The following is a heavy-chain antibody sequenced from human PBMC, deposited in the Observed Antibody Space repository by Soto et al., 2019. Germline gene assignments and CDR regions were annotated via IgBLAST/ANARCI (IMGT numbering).Heavy chain of an antibody. CDR3: AKSNGEQWLVRRYFDY. Sequence: EVQLLESGGGLVQPGGSLRLSCAASGFTFSSYAMSWVRQAPGKGLEWVSAISGSGGSTYYADSAKGRFTISRDNSKNTLYLQMNSLRAEDTAVYYCAKSNGEQWLVRRYFDYWGQGTLVTVSS. D-gene: IGHD6-19*01. CDR2: ISGSGGST. J-gene: IGHJ4*02. CDR1: GFTFSSYA. V-gene: IGHV3-23*01.